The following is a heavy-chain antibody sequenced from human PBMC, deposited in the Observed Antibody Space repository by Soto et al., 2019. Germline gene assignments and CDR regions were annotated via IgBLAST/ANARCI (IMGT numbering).Heavy chain of an antibody. D-gene: IGHD1-20*01. J-gene: IGHJ4*02. V-gene: IGHV3-30*18. CDR3: AKAPDASISPRYYFDF. Sequence: GGSLRLSCAASGFTFSSYGMHWVRQAPGEGPEWVAVISYDGGNRYYADSVMDRFTISRDNSKNTLYLQMNDLRAEDTAVYYCAKAPDASISPRYYFDFWGQGTLVTVSS. CDR2: ISYDGGNR. CDR1: GFTFSSYG.